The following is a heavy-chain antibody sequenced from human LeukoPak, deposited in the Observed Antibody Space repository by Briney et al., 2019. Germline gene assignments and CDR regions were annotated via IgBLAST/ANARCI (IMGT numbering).Heavy chain of an antibody. J-gene: IGHJ6*02. CDR1: GFTFTTYA. D-gene: IGHD3-10*01. CDR3: AKATRVMVRGVITDYYYYGMDV. Sequence: PGGSLRLSCAASGFTFTTYAMRWVRQAPGKGLEWVSAISGSGGSTYYADSVKGRFTISRDNSKNTLYLQMNSLRAEDTAVYYCAKATRVMVRGVITDYYYYGMDVWGQGTTVTVSS. V-gene: IGHV3-23*01. CDR2: ISGSGGST.